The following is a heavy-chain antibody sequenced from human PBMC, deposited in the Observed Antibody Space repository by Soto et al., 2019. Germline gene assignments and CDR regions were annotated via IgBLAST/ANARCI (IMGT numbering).Heavy chain of an antibody. CDR3: ARGTGHSSWYVIDP. J-gene: IGHJ5*02. Sequence: SETLSLTCTVSGGSISSSSDYWSWIRQPPGKGLEWIGSSYYTGSTYYNPSLKSRVTISVDTSKNQFSLKLSSVTAADTAVYYCARGTGHSSWYVIDPWGQGTLVTVSS. V-gene: IGHV4-39*01. CDR2: SYYTGST. D-gene: IGHD6-13*01. CDR1: GGSISSSSDY.